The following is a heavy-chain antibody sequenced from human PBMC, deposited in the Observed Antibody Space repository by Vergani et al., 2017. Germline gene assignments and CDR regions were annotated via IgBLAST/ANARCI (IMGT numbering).Heavy chain of an antibody. D-gene: IGHD6-19*01. J-gene: IGHJ3*02. Sequence: EVQLLESGGDLVQPGGSLRLSCAASGFTFIMHAMSWVRQAPGKGLEWVSNLSASDRRTHYADSVKGRFTISRDISKNTLFLHMNRLRPEDTAVYYCSKVGRSEVAGTFGAFDIWGQGTMVTVSS. CDR2: LSASDRRT. CDR1: GFTFIMHA. V-gene: IGHV3-23*01. CDR3: SKVGRSEVAGTFGAFDI.